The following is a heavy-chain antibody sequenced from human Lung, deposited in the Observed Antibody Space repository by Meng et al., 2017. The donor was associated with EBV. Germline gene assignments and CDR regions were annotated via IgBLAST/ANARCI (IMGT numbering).Heavy chain of an antibody. D-gene: IGHD3-10*01. CDR2: INTNTGNP. V-gene: IGHV7-4-1*02. J-gene: IGHJ4*02. CDR3: ARDSDLWFGELMPGH. CDR1: GYTFTDYF. Sequence: QVQLVQSGAEVMKPGASLRVSCRASGYTFTDYFLHWVRQAPGQGLEWMGWINTNTGNPTYAQGFTGRFVFSLDTSVSTAYLQISSLKAEDTAVYYCARDSDLWFGELMPGHWGQGTLVTVSS.